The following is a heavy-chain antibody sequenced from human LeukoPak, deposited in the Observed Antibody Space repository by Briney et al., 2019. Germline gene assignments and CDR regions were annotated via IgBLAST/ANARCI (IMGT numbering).Heavy chain of an antibody. CDR2: ISSSSSYI. V-gene: IGHV3-21*01. CDR3: ARVLGRIQLWQIDY. Sequence: PGGSLRLSCAASGFTFSSYSMNWVRQAPGKGLEWVSSISSSSSYIYYADSVKGRFTISRDNDKNSLYLQMNSLRAEDTAVYYCARVLGRIQLWQIDYWGQGTLVTVSS. CDR1: GFTFSSYS. J-gene: IGHJ4*02. D-gene: IGHD5-18*01.